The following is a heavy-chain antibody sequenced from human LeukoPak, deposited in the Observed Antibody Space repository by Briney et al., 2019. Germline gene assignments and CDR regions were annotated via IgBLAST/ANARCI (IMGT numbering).Heavy chain of an antibody. CDR2: MNPNSGNT. Sequence: ASVKVSCKASGYTFTSYDINWVRQATGQGFEWMGWMNPNSGNTGYAQKFQGRVTMTRNTSISTAYMELSSLRSEDTAVYYCARGPSGDFWSGYYPYYYYYGMDVWGQGTTVTVSS. D-gene: IGHD3-3*01. CDR1: GYTFTSYD. V-gene: IGHV1-8*01. J-gene: IGHJ6*02. CDR3: ARGPSGDFWSGYYPYYYYYGMDV.